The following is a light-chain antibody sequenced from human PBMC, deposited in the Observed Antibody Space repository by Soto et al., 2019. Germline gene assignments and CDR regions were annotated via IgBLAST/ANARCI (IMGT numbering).Light chain of an antibody. CDR3: ISYTGSSTSYV. V-gene: IGLV2-14*01. CDR2: GVS. J-gene: IGLJ1*01. Sequence: QSVLTQPASVSGSPGQSITISCSGTRSDIGSYNYVAWYRQFPGKTPKILIYGVSNRPSGVSSRFSGSKSGNTASLTISGLQAEDEADYYCISYTGSSTSYVFGRGTKLTVL. CDR1: RSDIGSYNY.